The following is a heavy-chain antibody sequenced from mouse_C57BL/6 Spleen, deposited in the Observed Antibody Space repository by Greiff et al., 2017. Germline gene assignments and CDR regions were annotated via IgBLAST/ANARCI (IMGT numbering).Heavy chain of an antibody. V-gene: IGHV1-55*01. CDR1: GYTFTSYW. CDR2: IYPGSGST. D-gene: IGHD2-4*01. J-gene: IGHJ3*01. CDR3: ARDDYDYDVEAY. Sequence: QVQLQQSGAELVKPGASVKMSCKASGYTFTSYWITWVKQRPGQGLEWIGDIYPGSGSTNYNEKFKSKATLTVDTSSSTAYMQLSSLTSEDSAVYYCARDDYDYDVEAYWGQGTLVTVSA.